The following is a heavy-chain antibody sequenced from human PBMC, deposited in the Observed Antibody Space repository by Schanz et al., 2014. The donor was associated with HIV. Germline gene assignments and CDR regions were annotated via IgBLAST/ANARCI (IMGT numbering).Heavy chain of an antibody. CDR3: ATDFSSSWFFDN. CDR1: GFTFSTYG. Sequence: VQLLESGGGLVQPGGSLRLSCAASGFTFSTYGMHWVRQGPGKGLEWVAFISYDGSNKYYADSVKGRFTISRDNSKNTLFLQMNSLRAEDTAVFYCATDFSSSWFFDNWGQGTLVTVSS. V-gene: IGHV3-30*03. J-gene: IGHJ4*02. D-gene: IGHD6-13*01. CDR2: ISYDGSNK.